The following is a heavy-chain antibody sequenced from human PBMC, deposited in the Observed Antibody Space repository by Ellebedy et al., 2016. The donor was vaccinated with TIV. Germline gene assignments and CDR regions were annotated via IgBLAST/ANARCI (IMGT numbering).Heavy chain of an antibody. V-gene: IGHV4-34*01. Sequence: MPSETLSLTCAVYGGSFSGYFWSWIRQPPGKGLEWIGEVNPNGTTNYNPSLKSRVTTSVDTPKKQFSLRLTSVTAADTAVYYCARTRGQYLYGSGSYFTNWGQGEMVTVSS. CDR1: GGSFSGYF. CDR2: VNPNGTT. D-gene: IGHD3-10*01. CDR3: ARTRGQYLYGSGSYFTN. J-gene: IGHJ4*02.